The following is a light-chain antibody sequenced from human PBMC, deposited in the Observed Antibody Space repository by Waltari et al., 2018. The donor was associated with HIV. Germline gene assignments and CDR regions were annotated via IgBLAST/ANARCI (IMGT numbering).Light chain of an antibody. J-gene: IGKJ1*01. Sequence: DIQMTQSPSALSASVGDRITLNCRASHSISTWLAWYQQKPGKAPKILVYKASSLESGVPPRFSGSGSGTEFTLTINNLQPDDFATYYCQQYNTSSPWTFGQGTKVDI. CDR1: HSISTW. CDR3: QQYNTSSPWT. V-gene: IGKV1-5*03. CDR2: KAS.